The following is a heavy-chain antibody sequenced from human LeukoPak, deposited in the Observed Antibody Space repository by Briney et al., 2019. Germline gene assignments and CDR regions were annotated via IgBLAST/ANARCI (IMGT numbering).Heavy chain of an antibody. V-gene: IGHV3-30*02. CDR1: GFTFSHYG. CDR3: AKAPYDFSNYYYYMDV. CDR2: IRQEENNK. D-gene: IGHD3/OR15-3a*01. Sequence: GRSLRLSCAASGFTFSHYGIHWVRQAPGKGQEWVAFIRQEENNKHYADSVKGRFTISRDKSSNTLFLQMNSLRVEDTAVYYCAKAPYDFSNYYYYMDVWGNRTTVTVSS. J-gene: IGHJ6*03.